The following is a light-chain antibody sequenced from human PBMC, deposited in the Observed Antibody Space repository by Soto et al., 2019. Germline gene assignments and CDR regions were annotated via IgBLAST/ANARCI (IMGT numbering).Light chain of an antibody. CDR2: KAS. Sequence: DIQMTQSPSTLSASVGDRVTITCRASQSISSWLAWYQQNPGKPPELLISKASSLESEVPSRFSGSGSGTEFTLTISSRQTADFASYYCQQYNSLSTFGPGNKLEIK. V-gene: IGKV1-5*03. CDR3: QQYNSLST. J-gene: IGKJ2*01. CDR1: QSISSW.